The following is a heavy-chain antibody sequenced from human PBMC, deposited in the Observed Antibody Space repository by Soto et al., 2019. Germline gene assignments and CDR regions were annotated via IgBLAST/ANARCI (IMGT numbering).Heavy chain of an antibody. CDR2: IDPSDSYT. J-gene: IGHJ6*02. D-gene: IGHD3-22*01. V-gene: IGHV5-10-1*01. Sequence: LGESLKISCKCSGYRFTSYWISWVRQMPGKGLEWMERIDPSDSYTNYSPSFQGHVTISADKSISTAYLQWSSLKASDTAMYYCASGAGAYYDSSGYRYYGMDVWGQGTTVTVSS. CDR1: GYRFTSYW. CDR3: ASGAGAYYDSSGYRYYGMDV.